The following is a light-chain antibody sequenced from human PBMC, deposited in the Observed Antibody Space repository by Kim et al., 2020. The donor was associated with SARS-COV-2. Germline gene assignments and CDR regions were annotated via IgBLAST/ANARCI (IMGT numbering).Light chain of an antibody. J-gene: IGKJ2*01. Sequence: SVSPGESATFSCRASQSVDNDLAWYQQKPGQAPRLLIYGTSTRATGIPARFSGSGSGTEFTLTISSLQSEDFAVYYCQQYNDWSYTFGQGTKLEI. CDR1: QSVDND. V-gene: IGKV3-15*01. CDR3: QQYNDWSYT. CDR2: GTS.